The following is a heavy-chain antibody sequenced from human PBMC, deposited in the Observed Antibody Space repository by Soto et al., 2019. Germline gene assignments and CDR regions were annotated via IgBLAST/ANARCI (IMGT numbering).Heavy chain of an antibody. V-gene: IGHV5-51*01. Sequence: GESLKISCKGSGYSFTSYWIGWVRQMPGKGLEWMGIIYPGDSDTRYSPSFQGQVTISADKSISTDYLQWSSLKASDTAMYYCARPRGYSGSATNWFDPWGQGTLVTVSS. D-gene: IGHD3-10*01. J-gene: IGHJ5*02. CDR2: IYPGDSDT. CDR1: GYSFTSYW. CDR3: ARPRGYSGSATNWFDP.